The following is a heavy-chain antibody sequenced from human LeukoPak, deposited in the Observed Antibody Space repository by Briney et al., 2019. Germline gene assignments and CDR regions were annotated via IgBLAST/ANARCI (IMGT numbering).Heavy chain of an antibody. CDR1: GYPFTGYY. D-gene: IGHD3-3*01. CDR3: ARVDAASFAVHY. V-gene: IGHV1-2*02. J-gene: IGHJ4*02. CDR2: INPNSGFT. Sequence: ASVKVSCKASGYPFTGYYLHWVRQAPGQGLEWMGWINPNSGFTNYAQKFQGRVTMTRDTSISTAYMELRSLTFDDTAVYYCARVDAASFAVHYLGQGTLVTVSS.